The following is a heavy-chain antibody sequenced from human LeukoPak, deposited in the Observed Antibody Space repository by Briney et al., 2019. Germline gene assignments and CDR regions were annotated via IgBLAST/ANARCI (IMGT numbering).Heavy chain of an antibody. CDR3: AHLALGSEYQLVHDY. D-gene: IGHD2-2*01. CDR1: GFSLSTSGVG. J-gene: IGHJ4*02. Sequence: ESCPTLVNPTQTLTLTCTFSGFSLSTSGVGVGWIRQPPDKARERLALIYWDDDKHYSPSLKSRLNITKDTSKNQVVLTMTNMDPVDTATYYCAHLALGSEYQLVHDYWGQGTLVTVSS. V-gene: IGHV2-5*02. CDR2: IYWDDDK.